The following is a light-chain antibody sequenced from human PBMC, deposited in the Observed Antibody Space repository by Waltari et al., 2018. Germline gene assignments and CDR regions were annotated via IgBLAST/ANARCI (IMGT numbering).Light chain of an antibody. Sequence: SVLTQPPSVSVAPGMTARLTCEGTDSARKTFHWYQQRPGQAPVLVMYYNSDRPSGIPERCSGSNSGNTATLTITRVEAGDEADYYCQVWHTGTNHVVFGGGTKLTVL. V-gene: IGLV3-21*04. CDR1: DSARKT. CDR3: QVWHTGTNHVV. CDR2: YNS. J-gene: IGLJ2*01.